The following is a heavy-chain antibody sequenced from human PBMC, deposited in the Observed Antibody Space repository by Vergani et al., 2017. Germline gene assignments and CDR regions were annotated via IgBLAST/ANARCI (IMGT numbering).Heavy chain of an antibody. J-gene: IGHJ4*02. Sequence: EVQLLESGGSLKQPGGSVRLSCAASGFTFSTYAMHWVHQAPGKGLEWVSALTGGGGSTYYADSLKGRFIISRDNSRDTLYLQIHSLRREDTATYYCVKDAGSYENFFDSWGQGTLLTVSS. CDR3: VKDAGSYENFFDS. D-gene: IGHD1-26*01. CDR2: LTGGGGST. V-gene: IGHV3-23*01. CDR1: GFTFSTYA.